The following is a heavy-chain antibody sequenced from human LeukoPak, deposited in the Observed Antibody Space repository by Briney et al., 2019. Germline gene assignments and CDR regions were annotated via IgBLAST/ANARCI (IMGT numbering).Heavy chain of an antibody. D-gene: IGHD2-15*01. CDR1: GGSVSDYD. CDR2: IYYSGST. J-gene: IGHJ4*02. Sequence: SVTLSLTCAVYGGSVSDYDWSWIRQPPGKGLQWIGYIYYSGSTNYNPSLKSRVTISVDTSKNQFSLKLTSVTAADTAVYYCARGVVAAPQTFDYWGQGNLVTVSS. CDR3: ARGVVAAPQTFDY. V-gene: IGHV4-59*02.